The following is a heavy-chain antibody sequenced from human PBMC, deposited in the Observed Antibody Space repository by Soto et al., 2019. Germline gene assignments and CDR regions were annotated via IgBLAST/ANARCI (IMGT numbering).Heavy chain of an antibody. Sequence: QSTLKESGPTLVKPTQTLTLTCTFSGFSLSTSGVGVGWIRQPPGKALEWLALIYWDDDKRYSPSLRSRLTINNDTSKNQVVLTMTNMDPVDTATYYCIQSRCGGDCLQSYASHYYYGMDVWGQGTTVTVSS. CDR1: GFSLSTSGVG. CDR3: IQSRCGGDCLQSYASHYYYGMDV. V-gene: IGHV2-5*02. CDR2: IYWDDDK. D-gene: IGHD2-21*02. J-gene: IGHJ6*02.